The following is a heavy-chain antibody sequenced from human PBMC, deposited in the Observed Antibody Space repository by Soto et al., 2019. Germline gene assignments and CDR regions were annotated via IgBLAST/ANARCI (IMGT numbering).Heavy chain of an antibody. CDR1: GDSVSSNSAA. CDR2: TYYRSKWYN. Sequence: SQTLSLTCAISGDSVSSNSAAWNWIRQSPSRGLEWLGRTYYRSKWYNDYAVSVKSRITINPDTSKNQFSLQLNSVTPEDTAVYYCARSLSSDWYGKNRDYFDYGSRGTRVPVSS. V-gene: IGHV6-1*01. D-gene: IGHD6-13*01. CDR3: ARSLSSDWYGKNRDYFDY. J-gene: IGHJ4*02.